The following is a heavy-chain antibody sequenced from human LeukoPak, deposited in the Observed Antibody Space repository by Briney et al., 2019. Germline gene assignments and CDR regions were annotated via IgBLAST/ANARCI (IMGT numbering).Heavy chain of an antibody. CDR3: AKDGDGSGNMGDY. V-gene: IGHV3-23*01. CDR2: IFPSGGEI. D-gene: IGHD3-10*01. Sequence: GGSLRLSCAASGFTFSTFSMIWVRQPPGKGLEWVSSIFPSGGEIHYADSVKGRFTISRDNSKNTLYLQMNSLRAEDTAVYYCAKDGDGSGNMGDYWGQGTLVTVSS. CDR1: GFTFSTFS. J-gene: IGHJ4*02.